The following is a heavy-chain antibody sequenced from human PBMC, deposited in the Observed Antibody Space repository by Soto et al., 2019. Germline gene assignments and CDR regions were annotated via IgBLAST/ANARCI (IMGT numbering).Heavy chain of an antibody. CDR2: INPNSGGT. D-gene: IGHD2-2*01. Sequence: ASVKVSCKASGYTFTGYYMHWARQAPGQGLEWMGWINPNSGGTNYAQKFQGWVTMTRDTSISTAYMELSRLRSDDTAVYYCARDHSVGYYYYGMDVRGQGTTVTVSS. V-gene: IGHV1-2*04. CDR3: ARDHSVGYYYYGMDV. CDR1: GYTFTGYY. J-gene: IGHJ6*02.